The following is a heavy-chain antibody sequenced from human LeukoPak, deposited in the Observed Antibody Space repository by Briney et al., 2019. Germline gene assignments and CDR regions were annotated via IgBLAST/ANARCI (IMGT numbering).Heavy chain of an antibody. J-gene: IGHJ4*02. CDR2: ISWNSGSI. Sequence: GRSLRLSCAASGFTFDDYAMHWVRQAPGKGLEWVSGISWNSGSIGYADSVKGRFTISRDNAKNSLYLQMNSLRAEDMALYYCAKGLYDFWSGYYTPLDYWGQGTLVTVSS. D-gene: IGHD3-3*01. CDR1: GFTFDDYA. CDR3: AKGLYDFWSGYYTPLDY. V-gene: IGHV3-9*03.